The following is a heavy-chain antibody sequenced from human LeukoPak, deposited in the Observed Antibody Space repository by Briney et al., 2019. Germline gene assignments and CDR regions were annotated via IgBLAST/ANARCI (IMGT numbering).Heavy chain of an antibody. Sequence: GASVKVSCKASGYPFTGYYMHWVRQAPGQGLEWMGWINPNSGGTNYAQKFQGRVTMTRDTSISTAYMELSRLRSDDTAVYYCARDLGPGGDEYYFDYWGQGTLVTVSS. CDR3: ARDLGPGGDEYYFDY. CDR2: INPNSGGT. J-gene: IGHJ4*02. D-gene: IGHD2-21*02. CDR1: GYPFTGYY. V-gene: IGHV1-2*02.